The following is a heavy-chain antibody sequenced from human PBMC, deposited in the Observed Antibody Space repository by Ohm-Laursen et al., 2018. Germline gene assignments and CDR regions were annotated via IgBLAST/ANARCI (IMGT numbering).Heavy chain of an antibody. V-gene: IGHV4-59*05. Sequence: GTLSLTCAVSGGPISSYYWSWIRQPPGKGLEWIGSIYYSGSTYYNPSLKSRVTISVDTSKNQFSLKLSSVTAADTAVYYCASLRPPRTYYGMDVWGQGTTVTVSS. CDR2: IYYSGST. J-gene: IGHJ6*02. CDR3: ASLRPPRTYYGMDV. CDR1: GGPISSYY. D-gene: IGHD1-14*01.